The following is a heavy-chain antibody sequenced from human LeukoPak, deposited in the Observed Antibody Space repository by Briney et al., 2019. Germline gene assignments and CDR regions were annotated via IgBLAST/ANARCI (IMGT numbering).Heavy chain of an antibody. Sequence: GGSLRLSCAVSGFTFSSYRMNCVRRAPGEGLVCVSSISRSSYIYYSDPVKGRFTISRENAKNSLYVQNNSLRAENTAVYYCATGDWPYDSSAHGDYGGEKTRVTVSS. CDR2: ISRSSYI. D-gene: IGHD3-22*01. CDR3: ATGDWPYDSSAHGDY. CDR1: GFTFSSYR. V-gene: IGHV3-21*01. J-gene: IGHJ4*02.